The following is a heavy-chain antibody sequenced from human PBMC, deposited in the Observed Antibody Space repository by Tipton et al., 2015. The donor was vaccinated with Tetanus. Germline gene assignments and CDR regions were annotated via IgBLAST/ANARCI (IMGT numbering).Heavy chain of an antibody. V-gene: IGHV3-30-3*01. CDR2: MSSDGTKE. D-gene: IGHD6-25*01. CDR3: AREGLGLGPAKLSYVDS. J-gene: IGHJ4*02. CDR1: GVTFSRDI. Sequence: SLRLSCVADGVTFSRDIMHWVRQAPGKGLEWVAEMSSDGTKESYRDSVKGRFTISRDNSQSTLFLQMNSLRPEDTGTYYCAREGLGLGPAKLSYVDSWGQGTRVIVSS.